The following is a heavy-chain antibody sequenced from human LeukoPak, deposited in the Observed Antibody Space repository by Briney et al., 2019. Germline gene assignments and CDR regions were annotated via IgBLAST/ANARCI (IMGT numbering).Heavy chain of an antibody. Sequence: ASVKVSCKASGYTFTSYYMHWVRQAPGQGLEWMGIINPSGGSTSYAQKFQGRVTMTRDTSTSTVHMELSSLRSEDTAVYYCARGEIVVVVAATEGWFDPWGPGTLVTVSS. D-gene: IGHD2-15*01. CDR3: ARGEIVVVVAATEGWFDP. J-gene: IGHJ5*02. CDR2: INPSGGST. V-gene: IGHV1-46*01. CDR1: GYTFTSYY.